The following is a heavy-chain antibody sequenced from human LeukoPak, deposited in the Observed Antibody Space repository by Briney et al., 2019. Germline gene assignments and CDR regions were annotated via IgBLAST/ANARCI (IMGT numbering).Heavy chain of an antibody. Sequence: GGSLRLSCAASGFTFSSYGMHWVRQAPGKGLEWVAFIRYDGSNKYYADSVKGRFTISRDNSKNTLYLQINSLRAEDTAVYYCAKDSGGTYFYYYYYMDVWGKGTTVTVSS. CDR2: IRYDGSNK. J-gene: IGHJ6*03. CDR3: AKDSGGTYFYYYYYMDV. D-gene: IGHD1-26*01. V-gene: IGHV3-30*02. CDR1: GFTFSSYG.